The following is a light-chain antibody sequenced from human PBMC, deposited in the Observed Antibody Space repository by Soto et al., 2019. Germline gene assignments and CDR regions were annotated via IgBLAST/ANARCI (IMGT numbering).Light chain of an antibody. Sequence: SALTQPPSASGSPGQSVTISCTGTSSDVGGYNYVSWYQQHPGKAPKLMIYEVSKRPSGVPDRFSGSKSGNTASLTVSGVQAEDEADYYCSSYAGSNFYVFGTGTKVTVL. CDR3: SSYAGSNFYV. J-gene: IGLJ1*01. V-gene: IGLV2-8*01. CDR1: SSDVGGYNY. CDR2: EVS.